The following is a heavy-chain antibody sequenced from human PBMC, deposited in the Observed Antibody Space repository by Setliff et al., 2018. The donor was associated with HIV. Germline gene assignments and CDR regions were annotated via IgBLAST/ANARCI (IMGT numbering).Heavy chain of an antibody. CDR3: ARGPSGSAPAPARAPHSYGLDP. CDR2: INHSVGT. Sequence: WGTLSLTGAVSGGTFSLHYYTGIRQSPLRGLEWSGEINHSVGTRYTPSLESRVTMSLDSSRTQFSLRLISVTAADTAVHYCARGPSGSAPAPARAPHSYGLDPWGPGTTVTVSS. CDR1: GGTFSLHY. V-gene: IGHV4-34*01. J-gene: IGHJ6*01. D-gene: IGHD2-2*01.